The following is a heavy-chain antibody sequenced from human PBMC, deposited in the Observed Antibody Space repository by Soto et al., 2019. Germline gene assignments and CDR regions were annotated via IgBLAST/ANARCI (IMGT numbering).Heavy chain of an antibody. J-gene: IGHJ6*02. CDR1: GFTFSSYG. Sequence: GGSLRLSCAASGFTFSSYGMHWVRQAPGKGLEWAAVISYDGSNKYYADSVKGRFTISRDNSKNTLYLQMNSLRAEDTAVYYCAKGFRLRPLYYYEDYGMDVWGQGTTVTVSS. V-gene: IGHV3-30*18. CDR3: AKGFRLRPLYYYEDYGMDV. D-gene: IGHD3-22*01. CDR2: ISYDGSNK.